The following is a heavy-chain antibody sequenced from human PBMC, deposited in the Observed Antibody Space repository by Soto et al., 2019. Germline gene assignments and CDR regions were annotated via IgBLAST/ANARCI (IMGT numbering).Heavy chain of an antibody. CDR3: ARDSGWPILNFDN. D-gene: IGHD3-10*01. V-gene: IGHV3-30*03. CDR2: SSYDGRET. J-gene: IGHJ4*02. Sequence: GGTLRLSCAASDFDFSSYGIHWVRQAPGKGLEWVAASSYDGRETFYADSAKGRFTVSKEMSKNTAFLQMNALRHEDTAVYFCARDSGWPILNFDNWGQGTPVTVSS. CDR1: DFDFSSYG.